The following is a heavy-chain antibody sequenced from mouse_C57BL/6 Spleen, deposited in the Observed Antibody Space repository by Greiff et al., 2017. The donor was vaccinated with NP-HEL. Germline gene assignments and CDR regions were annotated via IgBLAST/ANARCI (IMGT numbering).Heavy chain of an antibody. CDR1: GFNIKDDY. Sequence: VQLQQSGAELVRPGASVKLSCTASGFNIKDDYMHWVKQRPEQGLEWIGWIDPENGDTEYASKFQGKATITADTSSNTAYLQLSSLTSEDTAVYYCTRRWDDDYWGQGTTLTVSS. CDR2: IDPENGDT. V-gene: IGHV14-4*01. J-gene: IGHJ2*01. D-gene: IGHD4-1*01. CDR3: TRRWDDDY.